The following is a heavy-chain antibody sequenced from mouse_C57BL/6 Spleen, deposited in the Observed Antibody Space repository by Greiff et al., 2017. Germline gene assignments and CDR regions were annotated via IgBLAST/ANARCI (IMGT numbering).Heavy chain of an antibody. J-gene: IGHJ3*01. CDR1: GYTFTGYW. CDR3: STMVTERFAY. Sequence: VKLQESGAELMKPGASVKLSCKATGYTFTGYWIEWVKQRPGHGLEWIGEILPGSGSTYYNEMFKCKATFTADTATNKAYMQISSLTTEDSAIYYCSTMVTERFAYWGQGTLVTVSA. V-gene: IGHV1-9*01. CDR2: ILPGSGST. D-gene: IGHD2-2*01.